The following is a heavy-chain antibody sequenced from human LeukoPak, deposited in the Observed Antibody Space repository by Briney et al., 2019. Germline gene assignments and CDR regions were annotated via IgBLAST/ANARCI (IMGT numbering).Heavy chain of an antibody. CDR3: ARVNWNDGEDYFDY. CDR2: ISSSSSYI. J-gene: IGHJ4*02. Sequence: GGSLRLSCAASGFTFSSYSMNWVRQAPGKGLKCVSSISSSSSYIYYADSVKGRFTISRDNAKNSLYLQMNSLRAEDTAVYYCARVNWNDGEDYFDYWGQGTLVTVSS. D-gene: IGHD1-1*01. CDR1: GFTFSSYS. V-gene: IGHV3-21*01.